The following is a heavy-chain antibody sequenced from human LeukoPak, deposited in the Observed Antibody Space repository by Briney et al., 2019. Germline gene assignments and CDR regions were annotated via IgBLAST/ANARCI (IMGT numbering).Heavy chain of an antibody. D-gene: IGHD6-6*01. V-gene: IGHV4-38-2*02. Sequence: SETLSLTCTVSGYSISSGYYWGWIRQPPGKGLEWIGSIYHSGSTYYNPSLESRVTISVDTSKNQFSLKLSSVTAADTAVYYCARSMNPGDCFGYWGQGTLVTVSS. CDR2: IYHSGST. J-gene: IGHJ4*02. CDR1: GYSISSGYY. CDR3: ARSMNPGDCFGY.